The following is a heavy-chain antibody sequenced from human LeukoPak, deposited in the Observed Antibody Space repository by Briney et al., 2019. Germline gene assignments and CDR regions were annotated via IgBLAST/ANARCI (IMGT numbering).Heavy chain of an antibody. Sequence: GGSLRLSCAASGFAFSDYAMRWVRQAPGKGLEWLSEISGGGDGAYHADSVKGRFTISRDNSKNTLYLQMNSLRAEDTAVYYCTTSWPKVREGDQWGQGTLVTVSS. CDR3: TTSWPKVREGDQ. D-gene: IGHD3-10*01. CDR2: ISGGGDGA. J-gene: IGHJ4*02. CDR1: GFAFSDYA. V-gene: IGHV3-23*01.